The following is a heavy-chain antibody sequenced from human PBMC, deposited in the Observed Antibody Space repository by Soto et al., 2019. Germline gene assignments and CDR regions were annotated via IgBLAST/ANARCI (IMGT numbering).Heavy chain of an antibody. CDR1: GFTFSSYD. Sequence: GGSLRLSCAASGFTFSSYDMHWVRQATGKGLEWVSAIGTAGDPYYPGSVKGRFTISRENAKNSLYLQMNSLRAGDTAVYYCARGLRAAAARGGYYYYYGMDVWGQGTTVTVS. CDR3: ARGLRAAAARGGYYYYYGMDV. D-gene: IGHD6-13*01. CDR2: IGTAGDP. J-gene: IGHJ6*02. V-gene: IGHV3-13*05.